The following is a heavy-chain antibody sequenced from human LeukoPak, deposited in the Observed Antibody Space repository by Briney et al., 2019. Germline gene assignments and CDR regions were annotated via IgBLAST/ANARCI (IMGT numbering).Heavy chain of an antibody. CDR3: ARDRVGATDYFDY. Sequence: GGSLRLSCAASGFTFSSYAMHWVRQAPGKGLEWVAVISYDGSNKYYADSVKGRFTTSRDNSKNTLYLQMNSLRAEDTAVYYCARDRVGATDYFDYWGQGTLVTVSS. CDR2: ISYDGSNK. D-gene: IGHD1-26*01. V-gene: IGHV3-30-3*01. J-gene: IGHJ4*02. CDR1: GFTFSSYA.